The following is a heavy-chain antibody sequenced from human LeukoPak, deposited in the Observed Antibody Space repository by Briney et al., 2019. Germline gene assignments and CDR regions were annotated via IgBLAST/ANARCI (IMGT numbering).Heavy chain of an antibody. CDR3: ARDRAQDSSGYSINYFDY. CDR2: ISGSGGST. J-gene: IGHJ4*02. CDR1: GFTFSSYA. D-gene: IGHD3-22*01. Sequence: GGSLRLSCAASGFTFSSYAMSWVRQAPGKGLEWVSAISGSGGSTYYADSVKGRFTISRDNSKNTLYLQMNSLRAEDTAVYYCARDRAQDSSGYSINYFDYWGQGTLVTVSS. V-gene: IGHV3-23*01.